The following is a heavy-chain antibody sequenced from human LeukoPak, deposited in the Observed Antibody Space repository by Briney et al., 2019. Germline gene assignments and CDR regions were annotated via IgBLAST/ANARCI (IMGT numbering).Heavy chain of an antibody. CDR1: GDSVSSNSAA. CDR2: TYYKSKWYN. D-gene: IGHD4-17*01. V-gene: IGHV6-1*01. Sequence: SQTLSLACAISGDSVSSNSAAWNWIRQSPSRGLEWLGRTYYKSKWYNNYAVSVKSRISINPDTSKNQFSLQLNSVTPEDTAVYFCARARDYGDISFDYWGQGTLVAVSS. CDR3: ARARDYGDISFDY. J-gene: IGHJ4*02.